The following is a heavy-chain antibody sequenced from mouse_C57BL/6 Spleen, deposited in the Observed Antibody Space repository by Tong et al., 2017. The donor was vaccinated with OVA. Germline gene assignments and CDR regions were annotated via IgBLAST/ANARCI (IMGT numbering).Heavy chain of an antibody. CDR2: IYPGDGDT. CDR3: ARCSDGYYGYWYFDV. D-gene: IGHD2-3*01. J-gene: IGHJ1*03. Sequence: VQLQESGPELVKPGASVKISCKASGYAFSSSWMNWVKQRPGKGLEWIGRIYPGDGDTNYNGKFKGKATLTADKSSSTAYMELRSLTSEDSAVYFCARCSDGYYGYWYFDVWGIGTTVTVSS. CDR1: GYAFSSSW. V-gene: IGHV1-82*01.